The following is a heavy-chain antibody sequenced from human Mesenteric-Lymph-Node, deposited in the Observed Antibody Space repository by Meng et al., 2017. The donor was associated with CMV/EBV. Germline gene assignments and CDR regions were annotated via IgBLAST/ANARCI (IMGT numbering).Heavy chain of an antibody. CDR2: ISSSSGYI. J-gene: IGHJ3*02. CDR1: GFTFSDYY. CDR3: ARDQLPDAFDI. D-gene: IGHD1-7*01. V-gene: IGHV3-11*06. Sequence: GESLKISCAASGFTFSDYYMSWIRQAPGKGLEWVSYISSSSGYIYYADSVKGRFTISRDNAKNSLDLQMNSLRVEDTAVYYCARDQLPDAFDIWGQGTMVTVSS.